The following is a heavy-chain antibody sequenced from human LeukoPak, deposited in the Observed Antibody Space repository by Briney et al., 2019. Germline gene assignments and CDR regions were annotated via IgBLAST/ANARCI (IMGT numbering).Heavy chain of an antibody. CDR2: INHSGST. D-gene: IGHD6-19*01. J-gene: IGHJ4*02. CDR3: ARHTVAGTLLDS. V-gene: IGHV4-34*01. CDR1: GFTFSSYS. Sequence: GSLRLSCAASGFTFSSYSMNWVRQAPGKGLEWIGEINHSGSTNYNPSLKSRVTISVDTSKNQFSLKLNSVTAADTAVYYCARHTVAGTLLDSWGQGTLVTVSS.